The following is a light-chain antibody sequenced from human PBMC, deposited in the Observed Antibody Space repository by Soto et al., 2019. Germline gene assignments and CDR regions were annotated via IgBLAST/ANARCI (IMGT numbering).Light chain of an antibody. CDR3: NSYTSSNTRV. V-gene: IGLV2-14*01. CDR2: EVS. Sequence: QSALTQPASASGSPGQSITISCTGTSSDVGGYSRVSWYQHHPGKAPKLIIYEVSDRPSGVSNRFSGSKSGNTASLTISGLQAEDEADYYCNSYTSSNTRVFGTGTKLTVL. CDR1: SSDVGGYSR. J-gene: IGLJ1*01.